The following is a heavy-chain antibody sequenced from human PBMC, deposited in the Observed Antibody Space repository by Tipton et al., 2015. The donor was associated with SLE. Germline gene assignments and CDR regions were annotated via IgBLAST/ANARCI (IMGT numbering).Heavy chain of an antibody. CDR3: ARGDYPYGMDV. Sequence: TLSLTCAVYGGSFSGYYWNWIRQPPGKGLEWIGEINESGSSKYNPSLKSGVTISIDTSKSQFSPKVSSMTAADTAVYYCARGDYPYGMDVWGQGTTVTVS. CDR1: GGSFSGYY. J-gene: IGHJ6*02. D-gene: IGHD4/OR15-4a*01. CDR2: INESGSS. V-gene: IGHV4-34*01.